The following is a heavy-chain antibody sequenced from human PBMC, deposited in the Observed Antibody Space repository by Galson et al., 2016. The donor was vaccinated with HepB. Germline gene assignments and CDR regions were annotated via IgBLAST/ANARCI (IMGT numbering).Heavy chain of an antibody. CDR2: ISTASTTI. CDR1: GFTFSNYG. J-gene: IGHJ2*01. V-gene: IGHV3-48*04. D-gene: IGHD6-25*01. CDR3: ATGLGGIAPAGY. Sequence: SLRLSCAASGFTFSNYGLNWVRQAPGKGLEWSSYISTASTTIYYAGSVKGRFTVSRDNARYSLYLQMNSLRADDTATYYCATGLGGIAPAGYGGRGPPVTVAS.